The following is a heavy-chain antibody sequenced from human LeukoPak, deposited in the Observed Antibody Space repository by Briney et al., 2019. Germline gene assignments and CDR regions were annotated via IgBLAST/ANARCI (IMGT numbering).Heavy chain of an antibody. CDR3: ATLGTAISY. Sequence: SETLSLTCTVSGGSISSSSYYWGWIRQPPGKGLEWIGSIYYSGSTYYNPSLKSRVTISVDTSKNQFSLKLSSVTAADTAVYYCATLGTAISYWGQGTLVTVSS. J-gene: IGHJ4*02. CDR2: IYYSGST. CDR1: GGSISSSSYY. D-gene: IGHD2-21*02. V-gene: IGHV4-39*07.